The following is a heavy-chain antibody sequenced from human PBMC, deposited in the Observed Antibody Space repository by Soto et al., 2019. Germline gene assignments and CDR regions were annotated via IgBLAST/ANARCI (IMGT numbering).Heavy chain of an antibody. V-gene: IGHV3-23*01. CDR2: ISGSGGRT. D-gene: IGHD2-21*01. Sequence: EVHLLESGGGLIQPGGPLRLSCEASGFTFSNYGMTWVRLAPGKGLEWVSTISGSGGRTFYADPVKGRFTISRDNSKNTLYLQMTSLRAEDTAVYYCAKEMIAATLAEFFDYWGQGTLVTVSS. CDR3: AKEMIAATLAEFFDY. J-gene: IGHJ4*02. CDR1: GFTFSNYG.